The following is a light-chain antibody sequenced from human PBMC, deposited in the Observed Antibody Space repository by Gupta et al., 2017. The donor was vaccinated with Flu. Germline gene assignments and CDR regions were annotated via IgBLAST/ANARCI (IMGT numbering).Light chain of an antibody. V-gene: IGKV3-15*01. CDR3: QQYKNWSYT. CDR2: GAS. CDR1: QSVSSN. Sequence: EIVMTQSPATLSVSPGERATLSCRASQSVSSNLAWYQQKPGQAPRLLIYGASTRATGIPARFSGSGSGTEFTRTISSLKSEDFAVYYCQQYKNWSYTFGQGTKLEIK. J-gene: IGKJ2*01.